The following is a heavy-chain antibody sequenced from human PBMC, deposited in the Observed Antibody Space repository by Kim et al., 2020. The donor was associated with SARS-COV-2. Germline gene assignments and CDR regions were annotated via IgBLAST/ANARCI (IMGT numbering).Heavy chain of an antibody. Sequence: GGSLRLSCAVSGFTLSSCAMSWVRQAPGEGLEWVSAIYSDGSTHYADSVKGRSTISRDISTNTLFLQMNSLRVGDKAIYYCGKRGTVSSWNPTQDWG. V-gene: IGHV3-23*01. J-gene: IGHJ1*01. CDR1: GFTLSSCA. CDR3: GKRGTVSSWNPTQD. D-gene: IGHD1-1*01. CDR2: IYSDGST.